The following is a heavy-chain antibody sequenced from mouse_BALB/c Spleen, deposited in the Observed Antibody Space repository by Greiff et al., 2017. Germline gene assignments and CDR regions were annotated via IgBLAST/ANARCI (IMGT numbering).Heavy chain of an antibody. V-gene: IGHV1-87*01. CDR1: GYTFTSYW. D-gene: IGHD1-1*01. CDR2: IYPGDGDT. CDR3: ARDGSSRFAY. Sequence: VQLQQSGAELARPGASVKLSCKASGYTFTSYWMQWVKQRPGQGLEWIGAIYPGDGDTRYTQKFKGKATLTADKSSSTAYMQLSSLASEDSAVYYCARDGSSRFAYWGQGTLVTVSA. J-gene: IGHJ3*01.